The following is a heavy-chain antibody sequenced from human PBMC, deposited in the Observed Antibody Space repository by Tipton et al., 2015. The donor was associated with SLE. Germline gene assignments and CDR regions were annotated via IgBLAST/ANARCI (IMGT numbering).Heavy chain of an antibody. CDR3: AKDLVGILLHGMDV. CDR2: ISYDGSNK. Sequence: SLRLSCAASGFTFSSYAMHWVRQAPGKGLEWVAVISYDGSNKYYADSVKGRFTISRDNSKNTLYLQMNSLRAEDTAVYYCAKDLVGILLHGMDVWGQGTTVTVSS. J-gene: IGHJ6*02. CDR1: GFTFSSYA. V-gene: IGHV3-30*04. D-gene: IGHD2-15*01.